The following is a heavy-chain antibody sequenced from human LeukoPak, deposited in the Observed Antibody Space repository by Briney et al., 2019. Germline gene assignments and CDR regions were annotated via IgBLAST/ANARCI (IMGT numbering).Heavy chain of an antibody. CDR2: IYYSGST. CDR1: GGSISSSSYY. J-gene: IGHJ4*02. CDR3: ARGDLGGSGSYYPPNFDY. Sequence: SETLSLTCTVSGGSISSSSYYWGWIRQPPGKGLEWIGSIYYSGSTNYNPSLKSRVTISVDTSKNQFSLKLSSVTAADTAVYYCARGDLGGSGSYYPPNFDYWGQGTLVTVSS. V-gene: IGHV4-39*07. D-gene: IGHD3-10*01.